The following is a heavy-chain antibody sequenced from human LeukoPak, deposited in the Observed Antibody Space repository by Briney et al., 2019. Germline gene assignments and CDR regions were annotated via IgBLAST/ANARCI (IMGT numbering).Heavy chain of an antibody. CDR3: ASCLNYGSGRIYYLDV. V-gene: IGHV1-24*01. Sequence: ASVKVSCKVSGYILTELSVHWVRQAPGKGLEWMGGFDPEDGEKIYAQKFQGRVIMTEDTSTDTAYMELSSLRSEDTAVYYCASCLNYGSGRIYYLDVWGKGTTVTVSS. D-gene: IGHD3-10*01. CDR1: GYILTELS. CDR2: FDPEDGEK. J-gene: IGHJ6*04.